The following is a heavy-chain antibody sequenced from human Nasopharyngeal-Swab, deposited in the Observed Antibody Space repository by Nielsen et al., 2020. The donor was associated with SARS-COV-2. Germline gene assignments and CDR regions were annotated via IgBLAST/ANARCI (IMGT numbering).Heavy chain of an antibody. CDR1: GFTVSSNY. Sequence: GGSLRLSCAASGFTVSSNYMSWVRQAPGKGLEWVSVIYSGGSTYYADSVKGRFTISRDNSKNTLYLQMNSLRAEDTAVYYCAGYPLLVGATGYDAFDIWGQGTMVTVSS. D-gene: IGHD1-26*01. V-gene: IGHV3-53*01. CDR2: IYSGGST. J-gene: IGHJ3*02. CDR3: AGYPLLVGATGYDAFDI.